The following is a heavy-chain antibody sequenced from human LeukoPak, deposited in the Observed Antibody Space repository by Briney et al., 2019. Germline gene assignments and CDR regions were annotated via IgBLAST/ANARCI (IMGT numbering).Heavy chain of an antibody. Sequence: GGSLRLSCAASGFTFSGSTMHWVRQASGKGLEWVGRIRNKANSYATAYAASAKGRFTISRDDSKNTAYLQMNSLKIEDTAVYYCTQTPCGGDRSWGQGTLVTVSS. V-gene: IGHV3-73*01. J-gene: IGHJ5*02. CDR1: GFTFSGST. CDR2: IRNKANSYAT. D-gene: IGHD2-21*02. CDR3: TQTPCGGDRS.